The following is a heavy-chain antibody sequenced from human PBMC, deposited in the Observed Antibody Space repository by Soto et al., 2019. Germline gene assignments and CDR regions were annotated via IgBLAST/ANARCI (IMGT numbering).Heavy chain of an antibody. J-gene: IGHJ4*02. CDR1: DDSFRGAEYY. D-gene: IGHD6-19*01. CDR2: TYYNGDT. Sequence: SETLSLTCTVSDDSFRGAEYYWIGVRQPLGKVPDWIGYTYYNGDTKYNPALRSRVTMSEDTSKNQFSLRLSSVTAADTAVYFCARGPAYIDGWRTFDLWGRGILVTVSS. V-gene: IGHV4-61*08. CDR3: ARGPAYIDGWRTFDL.